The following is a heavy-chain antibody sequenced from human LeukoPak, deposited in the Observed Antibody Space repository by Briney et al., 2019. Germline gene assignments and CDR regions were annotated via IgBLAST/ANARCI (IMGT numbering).Heavy chain of an antibody. CDR1: GFTFTTYA. CDR2: VSGRGGST. J-gene: IGHJ4*02. D-gene: IGHD5-12*01. V-gene: IGHV3-23*01. CDR3: AKGSGDSGYDYFFDY. Sequence: GSLRLSCAASGFTFTTYAMNWVRQAPGKGLEWVSGVSGRGGSTYYADSVKGRFTISRDNSKNTLFLQMNSLRAEDTAVYYCAKGSGDSGYDYFFDYWGQGSLVTVSS.